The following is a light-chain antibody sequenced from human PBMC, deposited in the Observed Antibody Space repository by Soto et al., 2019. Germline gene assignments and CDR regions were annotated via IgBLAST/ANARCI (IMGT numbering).Light chain of an antibody. J-gene: IGKJ4*01. V-gene: IGKV3-20*01. CDR3: QQYVSSALT. CDR1: QSISNNY. CDR2: GAS. Sequence: EIVLTQSPGTLSLSPGERATLSCRASQSISNNYLAWYQQKPGQAPRFLIYGASSRASGIPDRFSGSGSVTDFTLTISRLEPEDFAVYYCQQYVSSALTFGGGTKVEI.